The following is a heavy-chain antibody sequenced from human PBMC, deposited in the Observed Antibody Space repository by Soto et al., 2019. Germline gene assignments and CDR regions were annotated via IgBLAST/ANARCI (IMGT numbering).Heavy chain of an antibody. J-gene: IGHJ4*02. V-gene: IGHV1-58*02. CDR2: IVVGSGNT. CDR3: AADLAGPSCFDY. CDR1: GFTFTSSA. Sequence: ASVKVSCKASGFTFTSSAMQWVRQARGQRLEWIGWIVVGSGNTNYAQKFQERVTITRDMSTSTAYMELSSLRSEDTAVYYCAADLAGPSCFDYWGQGTLVTVSS.